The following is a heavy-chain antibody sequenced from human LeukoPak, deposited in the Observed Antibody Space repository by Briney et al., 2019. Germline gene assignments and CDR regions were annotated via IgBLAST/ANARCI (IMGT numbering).Heavy chain of an antibody. J-gene: IGHJ4*02. D-gene: IGHD6-19*01. V-gene: IGHV4-59*01. CDR3: ARGGIAVAGSRSLDY. Sequence: SETLSLTCTVSGGSISSYYWSWIRQPPGKGLEWIGYIYYSGSTNYNPSLKSRVTISVDTSKNQFSLKLSSVTAADTAVYYSARGGIAVAGSRSLDYWGQGTLVTVSS. CDR2: IYYSGST. CDR1: GGSISSYY.